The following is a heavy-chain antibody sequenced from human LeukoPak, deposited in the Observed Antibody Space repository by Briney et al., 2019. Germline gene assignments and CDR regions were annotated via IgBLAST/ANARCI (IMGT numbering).Heavy chain of an antibody. Sequence: PGGSLRLSCAASGFTFSSYGMHWVRQDPGKGLEWVAVISYDGSNKYYADSVKGRFTISRDNSKNTLYLQMNSLRAEDTAVYYCARVPSSTSEHGWGQGTLVTVSS. D-gene: IGHD2-2*01. CDR3: ARVPSSTSEHG. CDR2: ISYDGSNK. CDR1: GFTFSSYG. J-gene: IGHJ4*02. V-gene: IGHV3-30*03.